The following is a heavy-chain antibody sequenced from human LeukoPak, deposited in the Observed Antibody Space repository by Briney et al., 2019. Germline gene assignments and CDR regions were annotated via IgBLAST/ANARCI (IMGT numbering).Heavy chain of an antibody. CDR3: ARDCRRSGWYGESEYYYMDV. Sequence: SETLSLTCTVSGSSISSYYWSWIRQPPGKGLEWIGYIYYSGSTNYNPSLKSRVTISVDTSKNQFSLKLSSVTAADTAVYYCARDCRRSGWYGESEYYYMDVWGKGTTVTVSS. CDR2: IYYSGST. J-gene: IGHJ6*03. D-gene: IGHD6-19*01. V-gene: IGHV4-59*01. CDR1: GSSISSYY.